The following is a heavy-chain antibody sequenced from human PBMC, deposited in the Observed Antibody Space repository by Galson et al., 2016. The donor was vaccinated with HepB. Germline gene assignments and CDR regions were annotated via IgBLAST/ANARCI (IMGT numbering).Heavy chain of an antibody. J-gene: IGHJ5*02. Sequence: QSGAEVTRPGESLKISCKGSGYMFTSYRIGWVRQMPGKGLEWMGIINPADSDARYSPSFQSQVIISIDKAISTAYLQWSSLKDSATATYFCARRSCTASGWFDHCGQGTLVTVSS. CDR1: GYMFTSYR. V-gene: IGHV5-51*01. CDR3: ARRSCTASGWFDH. CDR2: INPADSDA.